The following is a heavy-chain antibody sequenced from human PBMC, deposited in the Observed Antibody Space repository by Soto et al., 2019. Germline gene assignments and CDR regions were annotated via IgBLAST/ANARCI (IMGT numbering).Heavy chain of an antibody. Sequence: QVRLVESGGGVVQPGRSLRLSCAASGFTFSSYAMHWVRQAPGKGLEWVAVISQDGSDKHYVDSVKGRFTISRDNSKNTLYLQVNSLRAEDTAVYDCALGGIVVTGNWFDPWGQGILVTVSS. J-gene: IGHJ5*02. D-gene: IGHD3-22*01. CDR2: ISQDGSDK. V-gene: IGHV3-30*03. CDR1: GFTFSSYA. CDR3: ALGGIVVTGNWFDP.